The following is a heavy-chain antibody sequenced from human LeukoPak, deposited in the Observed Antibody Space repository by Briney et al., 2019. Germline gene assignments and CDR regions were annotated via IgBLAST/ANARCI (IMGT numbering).Heavy chain of an antibody. D-gene: IGHD6-13*01. CDR3: ARGGYSSSWYEVGITAFDI. J-gene: IGHJ3*02. Sequence: PGGSLRLSCAASGFTFSSYAMSWVRQAPGKGLEWVSYISSSGSTIYYADSVKGRFTISRDNAKNSLYLQMNSLRAEDTAVYYCARGGYSSSWYEVGITAFDIWGQGTMVTVSS. CDR1: GFTFSSYA. V-gene: IGHV3-48*04. CDR2: ISSSGSTI.